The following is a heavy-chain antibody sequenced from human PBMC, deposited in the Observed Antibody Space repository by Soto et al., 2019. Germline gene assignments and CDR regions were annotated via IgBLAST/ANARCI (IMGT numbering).Heavy chain of an antibody. CDR3: AREYIVVVPAATKVRWYYYYYGMDV. D-gene: IGHD2-2*01. J-gene: IGHJ6*02. V-gene: IGHV4-30-4*01. CDR1: GGSISSGDYY. Sequence: SETLSLTCTVSGGSISSGDYYWSWIRQPPGKGLEWIGYIYYSGSTYYNPSLKSRVTISVDTSKNQFSLKLSSVTAADTAVYYCAREYIVVVPAATKVRWYYYYYGMDVWGQGTTVTVSS. CDR2: IYYSGST.